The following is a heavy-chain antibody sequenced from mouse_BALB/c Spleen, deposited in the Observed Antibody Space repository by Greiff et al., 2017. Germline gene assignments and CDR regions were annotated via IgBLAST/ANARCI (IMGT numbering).Heavy chain of an antibody. V-gene: IGHV1-7*01. CDR1: GYTFTSYW. Sequence: VQLQHSGAELAKPGASVKMSCKASGYTFTSYWMHWVKQRPGQGLEWIGYINPSTGYTEYNQKFKDKATLTADKSSSTAYMQLSSLTSEDSAVYYCARSGATMITGWFAYWGQGTLVTVSA. CDR3: ARSGATMITGWFAY. CDR2: INPSTGYT. D-gene: IGHD2-4*01. J-gene: IGHJ3*01.